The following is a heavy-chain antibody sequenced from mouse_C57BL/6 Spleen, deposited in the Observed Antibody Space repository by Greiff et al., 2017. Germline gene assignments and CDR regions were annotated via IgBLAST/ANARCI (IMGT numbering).Heavy chain of an antibody. V-gene: IGHV1-59*01. CDR2: IDPSDSYT. CDR3: ASAIYYGSSYDAFGD. CDR1: GYTFTSYW. D-gene: IGHD1-1*01. J-gene: IGHJ2*01. Sequence: QVQLQQPGAELVRPGTSVKLSCKASGYTFTSYWMHWVKQRPGQGLEWIGVIDPSDSYTNYNQKFKGKATLTVDTSSSTAYMQLSSLTSEDSAVYYWASAIYYGSSYDAFGDWGKGTTLPVAA.